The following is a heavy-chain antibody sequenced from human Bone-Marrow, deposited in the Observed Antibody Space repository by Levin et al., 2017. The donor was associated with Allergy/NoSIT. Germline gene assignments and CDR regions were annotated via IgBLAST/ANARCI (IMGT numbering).Heavy chain of an antibody. CDR1: GFTFNSYA. V-gene: IGHV3-23*01. CDR3: AKGAGWVAGAVALI. CDR2: ISGSGSST. J-gene: IGHJ4*02. D-gene: IGHD6-19*01. Sequence: GESLKISCAASGFTFNSYALSWVRQAPGKGLEWVSAISGSGSSTYYADSVTVRFTISRDNSKTTLYLQMNSLRAEDTAVYYCAKGAGWVAGAVALIWGQGTLVTVSS.